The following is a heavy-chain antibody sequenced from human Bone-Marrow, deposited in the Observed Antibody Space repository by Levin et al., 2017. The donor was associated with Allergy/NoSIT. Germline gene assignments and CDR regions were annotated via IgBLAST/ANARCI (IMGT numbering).Heavy chain of an antibody. CDR1: GGSISSGTHY. CDR3: ARDGLTGRCTRSTCYSN. D-gene: IGHD2-2*01. V-gene: IGHV4-61*02. Sequence: PSETLSLTCTVSGGSISSGTHYWNWIRQPVGQGLEWIGRVYTSGTTDYSPSLKSRVSISIDTSNNQFSLELKSVTAADTAVYFCARDGLTGRCTRSTCYSNWGLGTLVIVSS. J-gene: IGHJ1*01. CDR2: VYTSGTT.